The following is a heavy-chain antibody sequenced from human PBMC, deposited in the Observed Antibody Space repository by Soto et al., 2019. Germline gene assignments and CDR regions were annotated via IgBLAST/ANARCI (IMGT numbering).Heavy chain of an antibody. Sequence: SETLSLTCTVSGGSISSGDYYWSWIRQPPGKGLEWIGYIYYSGSTYYNPSLKSRVTISVDTSKNQFSLKLSSVTAADTAVYYCARVLVGATTGYYYYGMDVWGQGTTVTVSS. J-gene: IGHJ6*02. CDR2: IYYSGST. D-gene: IGHD1-26*01. CDR1: GGSISSGDYY. V-gene: IGHV4-30-4*01. CDR3: ARVLVGATTGYYYYGMDV.